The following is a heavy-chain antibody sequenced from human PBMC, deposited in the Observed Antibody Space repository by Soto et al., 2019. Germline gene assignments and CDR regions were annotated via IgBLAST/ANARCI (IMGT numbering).Heavy chain of an antibody. CDR3: ARRGGSGWYFDY. D-gene: IGHD6-25*01. J-gene: IGHJ4*02. CDR2: MYDSGST. V-gene: IGHV4-39*01. Sequence: QLQLQESGPGLVKPSETLSLTCTVSTGSSSSSSYFWGWIRQPPGKGLEWIGSMYDSGSTYYNPSLKSRVTISADTSKIQFSLKLSSVTAADTAVYYCARRGGSGWYFDYWGQGTLVTVSS. CDR1: TGSSSSSSYF.